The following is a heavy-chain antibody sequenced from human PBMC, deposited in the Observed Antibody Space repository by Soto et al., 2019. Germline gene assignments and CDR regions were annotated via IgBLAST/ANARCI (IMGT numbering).Heavy chain of an antibody. J-gene: IGHJ4*02. CDR1: NGSISTTSYN. Sequence: QMQLQESGPGLVKPSETLSLTCTVSNGSISTTSYNWGWIRQSPGKGLEWIGTIFYTGTTSYNPSLKSRVTITVDTSNNQFSLKLASVTAADATVYYCARHGSFWGQGILVVVSS. D-gene: IGHD3-16*02. CDR2: IFYTGTT. CDR3: ARHGSF. V-gene: IGHV4-39*01.